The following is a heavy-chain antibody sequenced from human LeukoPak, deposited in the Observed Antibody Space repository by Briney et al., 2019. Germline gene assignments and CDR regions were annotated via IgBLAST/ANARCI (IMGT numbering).Heavy chain of an antibody. CDR2: LYTGGET. V-gene: IGHV3-53*01. D-gene: IGHD4-23*01. CDR1: GFTVRNNY. J-gene: IGHJ4*02. CDR3: AKRSDYGGNWNYLDY. Sequence: GGSLRLSCAASGFTVRNNYMIWVRQAPGKGLEWVSLLYTGGETNYADSVKGRFTISRDNSKNTVSLQMNSLRVEDTAVYYCAKRSDYGGNWNYLDYWGQGTPVTVSS.